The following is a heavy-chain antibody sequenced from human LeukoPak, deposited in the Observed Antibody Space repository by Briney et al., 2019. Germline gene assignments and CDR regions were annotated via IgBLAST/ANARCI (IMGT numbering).Heavy chain of an antibody. CDR2: IYYSGST. CDR1: GGSISSSSYY. J-gene: IGHJ3*02. D-gene: IGHD5-18*01. CDR3: AAGGYSYGYEAFDI. Sequence: PSETLSLTCTVSGGSISSSSYYWGWIRQPPGKGLEWIGSIYYSGSTYYNPSLKSRVTISVDTSKNQFSLKLSSVTAADTAVYYCAAGGYSYGYEAFDIWGQGTMVTVSS. V-gene: IGHV4-39*01.